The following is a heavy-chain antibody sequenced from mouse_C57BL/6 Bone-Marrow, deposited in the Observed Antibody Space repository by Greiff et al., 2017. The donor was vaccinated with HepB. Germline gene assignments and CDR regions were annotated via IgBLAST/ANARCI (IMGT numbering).Heavy chain of an antibody. CDR2: IYPGSGST. CDR3: ARWLAWFAY. CDR1: GYTFTSYW. D-gene: IGHD3-3*01. Sequence: QVHVKQSGAELVKPGASVKMSCKASGYTFTSYWITWVKQRPGQGLEWIGDIYPGSGSTNYNEKFKSKATLTVDTSSSTAYMQLSSLTSEDSAVYYCARWLAWFAYWGQGTLVTVSA. V-gene: IGHV1-55*01. J-gene: IGHJ3*01.